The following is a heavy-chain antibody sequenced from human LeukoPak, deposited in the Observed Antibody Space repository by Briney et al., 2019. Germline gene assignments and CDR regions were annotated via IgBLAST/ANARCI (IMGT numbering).Heavy chain of an antibody. CDR2: IFTGGST. D-gene: IGHD2-15*01. CDR1: GFTFGHYE. J-gene: IGHJ4*02. V-gene: IGHV3-66*04. CDR3: ARHSVGSLDC. Sequence: GGSLRLSCAASGFTFGHYEMNWVRQAPGKGLEWVSVIFTGGSTNYTDSVKGRFTIARDNSKNTLYLQMNSLRVEDTAVYYCARHSVGSLDCWGQGTLVTVSS.